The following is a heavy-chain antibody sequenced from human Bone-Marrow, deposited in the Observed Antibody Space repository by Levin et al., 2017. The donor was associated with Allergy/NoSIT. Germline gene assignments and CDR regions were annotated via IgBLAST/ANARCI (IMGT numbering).Heavy chain of an antibody. CDR2: IYFDGTT. CDR3: ARLHFGDNSGLLDY. D-gene: IGHD3-22*01. CDR1: GDPIRSGGYY. J-gene: IGHJ4*02. V-gene: IGHV4-31*03. Sequence: SETLSLTCTVSGDPIRSGGYYWSLIRQPPGKGLEWLGNIYFDGTTFYNPSLQGRVTMSLDMSNNQFSLNLISATAADTAVYYCARLHFGDNSGLLDYWGQGILVTVSS.